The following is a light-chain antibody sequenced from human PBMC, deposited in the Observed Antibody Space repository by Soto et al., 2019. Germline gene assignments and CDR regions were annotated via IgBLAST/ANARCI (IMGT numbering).Light chain of an antibody. Sequence: EKVMTQSPATLSVSPGERATLSCRASQSVSSYLAWYQQKPGQAPRLLIYDASTRATGVPARFSGSGSGTEFTLTISSLQSEDLAVYYCQQFDAWPETFGQGTRVDTK. CDR1: QSVSSY. CDR3: QQFDAWPET. CDR2: DAS. J-gene: IGKJ1*01. V-gene: IGKV3-15*01.